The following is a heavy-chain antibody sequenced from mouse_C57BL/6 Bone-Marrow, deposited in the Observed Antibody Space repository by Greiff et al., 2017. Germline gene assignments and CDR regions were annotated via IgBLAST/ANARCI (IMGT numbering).Heavy chain of an antibody. Sequence: EVQLQQSGAELVRPGASVKLSCTASGFNIKDDYMHWVKQRPEQGLEWIGWIDPKNGDTEYASKFLGKATITADTSSNTAYLQLSSLTSEDTAVYYCTSYYGGGWGQGTTLTVSS. V-gene: IGHV14-4*01. CDR3: TSYYGGG. CDR1: GFNIKDDY. J-gene: IGHJ2*01. CDR2: IDPKNGDT. D-gene: IGHD1-1*01.